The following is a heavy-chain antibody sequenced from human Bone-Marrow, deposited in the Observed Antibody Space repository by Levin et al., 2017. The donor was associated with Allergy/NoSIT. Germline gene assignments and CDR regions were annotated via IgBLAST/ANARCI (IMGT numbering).Heavy chain of an antibody. J-gene: IGHJ5*02. CDR2: MNPNSGNT. V-gene: IGHV1-8*01. Sequence: GESLKISCKASGYTFTSYDINWVRQATGQGLEWMGWMNPNSGNTGYAQKFQGRVTMTRNTSISTAYMELSSLRSEDTAVYYCARAPIRYDSSGYYWFDPWGQGTLVTVSS. CDR3: ARAPIRYDSSGYYWFDP. CDR1: GYTFTSYD. D-gene: IGHD3-22*01.